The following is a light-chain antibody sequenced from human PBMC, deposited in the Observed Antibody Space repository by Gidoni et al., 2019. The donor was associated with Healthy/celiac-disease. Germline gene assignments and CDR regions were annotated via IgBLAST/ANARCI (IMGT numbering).Light chain of an antibody. CDR3: QKYNSETYT. CDR1: QSISNY. J-gene: IGKJ4*01. CDR2: AAS. Sequence: DIQMTQSPSSLSASVGDRVTITCRASQSISNYLAWYQQKPGKVPKLLIYAASTLQSGVPSRFSGSGSGTDFTLTISSLQPDDVATYYWQKYNSETYTFXEXTKVEIK. V-gene: IGKV1-27*01.